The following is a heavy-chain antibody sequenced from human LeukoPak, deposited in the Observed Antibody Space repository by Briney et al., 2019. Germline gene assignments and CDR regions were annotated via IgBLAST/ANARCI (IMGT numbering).Heavy chain of an antibody. J-gene: IGHJ4*02. CDR2: INPNSGGT. D-gene: IGHD6-13*01. CDR3: ARDVGLYSSSWYGGLYFDY. Sequence: ASVKVSCKASGYTFTGYYMHWVRQAPGQGLEWMGWINPNSGGTNYAQKFQGRVTMTRDTSISTAYMELCRLRSDDTAVYYCARDVGLYSSSWYGGLYFDYWGQGTLVTVSS. CDR1: GYTFTGYY. V-gene: IGHV1-2*02.